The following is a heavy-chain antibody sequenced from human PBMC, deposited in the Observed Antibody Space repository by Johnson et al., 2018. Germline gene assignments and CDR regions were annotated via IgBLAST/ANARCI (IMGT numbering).Heavy chain of an antibody. V-gene: IGHV3-7*01. J-gene: IGHJ3*01. CDR1: GFTFSSYW. D-gene: IGHD3-22*01. CDR2: IKQDGGEK. Sequence: QLVESGGGLVQPGGSLRLSCAASGFTFSSYWMTWVRQAPGKGLEWVANIKQDGGEKYYVDSVKGRFTISRDNAKNSLYLQMNSLRDEDTAVYYWARGRITLMVVANAAFDVWGQGTMVTVSS. CDR3: ARGRITLMVVANAAFDV.